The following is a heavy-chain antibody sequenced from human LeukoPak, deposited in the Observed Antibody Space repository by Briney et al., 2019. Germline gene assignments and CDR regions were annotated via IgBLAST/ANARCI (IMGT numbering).Heavy chain of an antibody. Sequence: SETLSLTCAVYGGSFSGYYWSWIRQPPGKVLEWIGEINHSGSTNYNPSLKSRVTISVDTSKNQFSLKLSSVTAADTAVYYCARGLVFGRYCTNGVCYKTRWFDPWGQGTLVTVSS. CDR3: ARGLVFGRYCTNGVCYKTRWFDP. CDR1: GGSFSGYY. J-gene: IGHJ5*02. D-gene: IGHD2-8*01. V-gene: IGHV4-34*01. CDR2: INHSGST.